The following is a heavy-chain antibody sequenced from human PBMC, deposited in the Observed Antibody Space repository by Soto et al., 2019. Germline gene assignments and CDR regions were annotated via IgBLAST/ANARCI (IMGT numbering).Heavy chain of an antibody. J-gene: IGHJ5*02. Sequence: QPGGSLRLSCAASGFIFDDYAMHWVRQTPGKGLEWVSGISWNSGHIDYADPVRGRFTISRDNAKNSVYLQMNSLRGEDTALYYCAHTRDLSKCDGGCPGNSGCYPCGVGLRATYSS. CDR1: GFIFDDYA. CDR2: ISWNSGHI. V-gene: IGHV3-9*01. CDR3: AHTRDLSKCDGGCPGNSGCYP. D-gene: IGHD2-21*02.